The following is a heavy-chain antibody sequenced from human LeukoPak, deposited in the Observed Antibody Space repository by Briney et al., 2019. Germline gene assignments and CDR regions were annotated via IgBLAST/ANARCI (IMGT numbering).Heavy chain of an antibody. J-gene: IGHJ4*02. V-gene: IGHV3-49*04. Sequence: GRSLRLSCTASGFTFGDYAMSWVRQAPGKGLEWVGFIRSKAYGGTTEYAASVKGRFTISRDDSKSIAYLQMNSLKTEDTAVYYCTRDLPYSSSSRGAFDYWGQGTLVTVSS. CDR3: TRDLPYSSSSRGAFDY. CDR1: GFTFGDYA. D-gene: IGHD6-6*01. CDR2: IRSKAYGGTT.